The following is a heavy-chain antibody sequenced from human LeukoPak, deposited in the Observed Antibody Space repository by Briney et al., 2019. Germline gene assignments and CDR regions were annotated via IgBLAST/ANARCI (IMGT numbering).Heavy chain of an antibody. J-gene: IGHJ5*02. CDR1: GGSISSHY. CDR2: IYTSGST. V-gene: IGHV4-4*07. CDR3: ARGGGLKWFDP. D-gene: IGHD3-10*01. Sequence: SETLSLTCTVSGGSISSHYWSWIRQPAGKGLEWIGRIYTSGSTNYNPSLKSRDTMSVDTSKNQFSLKLSSVTAADTAMYYCARGGGLKWFDPWGQGTLVTVSS.